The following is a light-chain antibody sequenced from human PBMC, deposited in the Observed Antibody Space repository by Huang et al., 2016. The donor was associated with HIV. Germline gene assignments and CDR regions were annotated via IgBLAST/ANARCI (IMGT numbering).Light chain of an antibody. CDR2: GAS. V-gene: IGKV3-20*01. CDR1: QSVGSSY. J-gene: IGKJ4*01. CDR3: QQYGTSPPLT. Sequence: EIVLTQSPGTLSLSPGERATLSCRASQSVGSSYLAWYQHKPGQAPRLLIYGASSRATGIPDRFSGSGSGTDFILTISRLEPEDFAVYYCQQYGTSPPLTFGGGTKVEIK.